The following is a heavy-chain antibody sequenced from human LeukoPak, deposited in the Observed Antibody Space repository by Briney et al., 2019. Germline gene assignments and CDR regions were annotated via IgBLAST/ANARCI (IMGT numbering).Heavy chain of an antibody. CDR3: AKSMKIRGIMSIDY. J-gene: IGHJ4*02. CDR1: GFTFSNLA. CDR2: ISGGGGNT. V-gene: IGHV3-23*01. D-gene: IGHD3-10*01. Sequence: GGSLRLSCAASGFTFSNLAMICVRQAPGKGLEWVSTISGGGGNTYYADSVKGRFTMSRDNSKNTVHLQMNSLRAEDTAIYYCAKSMKIRGIMSIDYWGQGTLVTVSS.